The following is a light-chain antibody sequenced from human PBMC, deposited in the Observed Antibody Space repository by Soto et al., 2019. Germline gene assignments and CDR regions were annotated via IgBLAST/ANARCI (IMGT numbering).Light chain of an antibody. CDR3: QRYNSAPYT. CDR1: QGISHY. J-gene: IGKJ2*01. Sequence: DIQMTPSPSSLSASVGDRVTITCRASQGISHYLAWYQQKPGKVPQLLIYAASALQSGVPSRFSGSGSGTDFSLTISSLQPEDVATYYCQRYNSAPYTFGQGTKLEIK. V-gene: IGKV1-27*01. CDR2: AAS.